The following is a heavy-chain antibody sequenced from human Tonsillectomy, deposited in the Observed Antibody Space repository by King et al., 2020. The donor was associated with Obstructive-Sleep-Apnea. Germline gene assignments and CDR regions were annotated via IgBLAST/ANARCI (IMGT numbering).Heavy chain of an antibody. J-gene: IGHJ4*02. Sequence: QVQLQESGPGLVKLSETLSLTCTVSGGSIISYYCSWIRQPPGKGLELIGYIYYSGSTNYNPSLKSRVTISVDTSKNKFFLKVTSVTAADTAVYYCANAPNHYYFDFWGQGTLVTVSS. V-gene: IGHV4-59*08. CDR1: GGSIISYY. CDR3: ANAPNHYYFDF. CDR2: IYYSGST. D-gene: IGHD1-14*01.